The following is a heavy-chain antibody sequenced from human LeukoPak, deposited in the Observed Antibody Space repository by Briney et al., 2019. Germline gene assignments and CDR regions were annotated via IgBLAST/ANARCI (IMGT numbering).Heavy chain of an antibody. D-gene: IGHD6-13*01. V-gene: IGHV7-4-1*02. CDR1: GYTFTSYA. CDR2: INSNTGNP. Sequence: GASVKVSCKASGYTFTSYAMNWVRQVPGQGLEWMGWINSNTGNPTYAQGFTGRFVFSLDTSVSTAYLQISSLKAEDTAVYYCARDLRSSLGYYYYYGMDVWGQGTTVTVSS. J-gene: IGHJ6*02. CDR3: ARDLRSSLGYYYYYGMDV.